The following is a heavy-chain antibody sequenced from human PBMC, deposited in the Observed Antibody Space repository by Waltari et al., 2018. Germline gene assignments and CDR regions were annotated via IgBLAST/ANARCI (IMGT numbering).Heavy chain of an antibody. CDR3: ARHSQRLRSENWFDP. J-gene: IGHJ5*02. Sequence: QLQLQESGPGLVKPSETLSLTCTVSGGSLSSSSYYWGWIRQPPGKGLEWIGNIYYSGSTYYNPSLKSRVTISVDTSKNQFSLKLSSVTAADTAVYYCARHSQRLRSENWFDPWGQGTLVTVSS. V-gene: IGHV4-39*01. CDR2: IYYSGST. D-gene: IGHD4-17*01. CDR1: GGSLSSSSYY.